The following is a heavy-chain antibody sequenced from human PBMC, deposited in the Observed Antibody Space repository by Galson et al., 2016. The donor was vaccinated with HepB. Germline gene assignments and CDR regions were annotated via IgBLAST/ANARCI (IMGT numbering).Heavy chain of an antibody. Sequence: SLRLSCAASGFTFTNYDMHWVRQAPGKGLEWVAIISADGSEKYYTDSVKGRFTISRDNPQNTLYLQMDSLRPDDTAVYHCARNGLVVRTSWLYWYFDVWGRGTLVTVSS. CDR3: ARNGLVVRTSWLYWYFDV. CDR2: ISADGSEK. CDR1: GFTFTNYD. J-gene: IGHJ2*01. V-gene: IGHV3-30*03. D-gene: IGHD6-13*01.